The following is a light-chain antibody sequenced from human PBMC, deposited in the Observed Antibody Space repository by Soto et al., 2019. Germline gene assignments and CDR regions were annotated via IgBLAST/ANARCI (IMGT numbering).Light chain of an antibody. CDR2: AAS. V-gene: IGKV3-20*01. CDR1: QSVRSSS. Sequence: EIVLAQSPGTLCLSPGERATLSCRASQSVRSSSFAWYQQKPGQAPRLLIYAASTRATGIPDRFSGSGSGTDFTLTISRLEPEDFAVYYCQQYQFGTSQAFGQGTKVEIK. CDR3: QQYQFGTSQA. J-gene: IGKJ1*01.